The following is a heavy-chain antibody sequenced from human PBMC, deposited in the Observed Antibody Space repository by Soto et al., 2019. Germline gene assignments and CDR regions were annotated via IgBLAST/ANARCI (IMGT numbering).Heavy chain of an antibody. Sequence: VQLLESGGGLVQPGGSLRLSCAASGFTFNNYAMTWVRQSPGKGLEWVSAIRGGGDTTSDADSVKGRFTVSRDGSKNTLYLQMSSLRAEDTALYYCAKGRGGSGSLTPRVDFWGQGTLVTVSS. V-gene: IGHV3-23*01. CDR1: GFTFNNYA. D-gene: IGHD3-10*01. CDR2: IRGGGDTT. J-gene: IGHJ4*02. CDR3: AKGRGGSGSLTPRVDF.